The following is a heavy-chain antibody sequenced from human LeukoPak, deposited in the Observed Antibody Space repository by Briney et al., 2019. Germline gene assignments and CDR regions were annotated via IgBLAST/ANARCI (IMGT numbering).Heavy chain of an antibody. Sequence: SVRVSCKASGGTFSSYAISWVRQAPGQGLEWMGGIIPIFGTANYAQKFQGRVTITADESTSTAYMELSSLRSEDTAVYYCARRSVGGSGLTNRWFDPWGQGTLVTVSS. V-gene: IGHV1-69*13. D-gene: IGHD3-3*01. CDR3: ARRSVGGSGLTNRWFDP. J-gene: IGHJ5*02. CDR1: GGTFSSYA. CDR2: IIPIFGTA.